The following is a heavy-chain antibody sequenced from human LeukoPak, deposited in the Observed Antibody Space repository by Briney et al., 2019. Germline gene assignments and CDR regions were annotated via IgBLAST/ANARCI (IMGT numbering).Heavy chain of an antibody. J-gene: IGHJ5*02. CDR1: GGTFSSYA. CDR3: ARGRGSYGDWFDP. V-gene: IGHV1-69*13. Sequence: VASVNVSCKASGGTFSSYAISWVRQAPGQGLEWMGGIIPIFGTANYAQKFQGRVTITADESTSTAYMELSSLRSEDTAVYYCARGRGSYGDWFDPWGQGTLVTVSS. D-gene: IGHD1-26*01. CDR2: IIPIFGTA.